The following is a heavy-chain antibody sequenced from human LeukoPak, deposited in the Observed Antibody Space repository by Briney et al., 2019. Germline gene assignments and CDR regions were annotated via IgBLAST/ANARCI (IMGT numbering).Heavy chain of an antibody. J-gene: IGHJ3*02. CDR2: INHSGRT. Sequence: SETLSLTCAVYGGSLSDHFWSWIRQPPGKGLEWVGEINHSGRTNYNPSLKSRVTISVDTSKNQFSLKLSSVTAADTAVYYCARSSSSWYKLGAFDIWGQGTMVTVSS. CDR3: ARSSSSWYKLGAFDI. D-gene: IGHD6-13*01. V-gene: IGHV4-34*01. CDR1: GGSLSDHF.